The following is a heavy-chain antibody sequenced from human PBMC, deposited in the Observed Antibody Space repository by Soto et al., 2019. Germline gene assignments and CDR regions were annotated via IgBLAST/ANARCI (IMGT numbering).Heavy chain of an antibody. V-gene: IGHV3-33*01. CDR3: ARDDLTTVADY. CDR1: GFTFSSCG. D-gene: IGHD4-17*01. CDR2: IWYDGSNK. Sequence: QVQLVESGGGVVQPGRSLRLSCAASGFTFSSCGMHWVRQAPGKGLEWVAVIWYDGSNKYYADSVKGRFTISRDNSKNTLYLQMNSLRAEDTAVYYCARDDLTTVADYWGQGTLVTVSS. J-gene: IGHJ4*02.